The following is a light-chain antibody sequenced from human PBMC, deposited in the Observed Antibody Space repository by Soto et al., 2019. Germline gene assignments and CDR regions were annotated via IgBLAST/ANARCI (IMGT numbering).Light chain of an antibody. CDR1: QSIISW. CDR2: DTS. CDR3: QHYNSYSEA. V-gene: IGKV1-5*01. J-gene: IGKJ1*01. Sequence: IQMPQTPSTLSASLGDRFGIACLASQSIISWLAWYQQKPGKAPKLLIYDTSSLQSGVPSRFSGSGSGTEFTLTISSLQPDDFATYYCQHYNSYSEAFGQGSKVDI.